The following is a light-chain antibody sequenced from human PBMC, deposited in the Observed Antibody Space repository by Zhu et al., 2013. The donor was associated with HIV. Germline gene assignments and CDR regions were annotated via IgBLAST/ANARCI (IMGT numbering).Light chain of an antibody. CDR2: AAS. CDR1: QSISSY. CDR3: QQYNNWPPYS. Sequence: DIQMTQSPSSLSASVGDRVTITCRASQSISSYLNWYQQKPGRAPNVLIYAASNLQSGDPSRFSGSGSGTDFTLTISSLQSEDFAVYYCQQYNNWPPYSFGQGTKLEIK. J-gene: IGKJ2*03. V-gene: IGKV1-39*01.